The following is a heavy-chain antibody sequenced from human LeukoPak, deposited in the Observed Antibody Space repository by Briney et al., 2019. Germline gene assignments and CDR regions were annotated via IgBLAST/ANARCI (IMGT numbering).Heavy chain of an antibody. CDR2: ISSSSSTI. CDR1: GFTFSSYS. D-gene: IGHD3-10*02. J-gene: IGHJ6*04. V-gene: IGHV3-48*04. CDR3: AELGITMIGGV. Sequence: GGSLRLSCEASGFTFSSYSMNWVRQAPGKGLEWVSYISSSSSTIYYADSVKGRFTISRDNAKNSLYLQMNSLRAEDTAVYYCAELGITMIGGVWGKGATVTISS.